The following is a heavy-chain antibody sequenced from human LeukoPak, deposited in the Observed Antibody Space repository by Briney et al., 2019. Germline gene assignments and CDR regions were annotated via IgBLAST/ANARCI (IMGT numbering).Heavy chain of an antibody. D-gene: IGHD2-8*01. J-gene: IGHJ4*02. Sequence: PGGSLRLSYAASGFTFSRYWMSWVRQAPGKGLEWVANIKQDGSEKYYVDSVKGRFTISRDNAKNSLYLQMNSLRAEDTAVYYCARVTNTQSFDYWGQGTLVTVSS. V-gene: IGHV3-7*01. CDR2: IKQDGSEK. CDR1: GFTFSRYW. CDR3: ARVTNTQSFDY.